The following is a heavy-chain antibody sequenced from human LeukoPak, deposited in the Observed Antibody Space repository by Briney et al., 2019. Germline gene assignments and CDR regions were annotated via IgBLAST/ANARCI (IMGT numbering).Heavy chain of an antibody. D-gene: IGHD6-19*01. Sequence: SETLSLTCTVSGGSISSSYYYWGWIRQPPGKGLEWIGNIYYTGSTYYNPSLKSRVTISIDTSKNQFSLKVRSVTAADTAVYYCARISGWYGANFDYWGQGTLVTVSS. CDR2: IYYTGST. V-gene: IGHV4-39*07. CDR3: ARISGWYGANFDY. CDR1: GGSISSSYYY. J-gene: IGHJ4*02.